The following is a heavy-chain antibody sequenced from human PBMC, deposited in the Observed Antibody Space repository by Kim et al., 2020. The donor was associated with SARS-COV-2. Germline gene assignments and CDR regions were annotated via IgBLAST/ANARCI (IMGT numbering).Heavy chain of an antibody. J-gene: IGHJ4*02. CDR2: VNSGGSST. D-gene: IGHD3-16*01. Sequence: GGSLRLSCVASGFTFSSYWMHWVRQAPGKGLVWVSRVNSGGSSTNYADSVKGRFTISRDNARNTLYLQMNSLRAEDTAVYYCASLSTGSVSNKFENWGQGTLGSVS. CDR1: GFTFSSYW. CDR3: ASLSTGSVSNKFEN. V-gene: IGHV3-74*01.